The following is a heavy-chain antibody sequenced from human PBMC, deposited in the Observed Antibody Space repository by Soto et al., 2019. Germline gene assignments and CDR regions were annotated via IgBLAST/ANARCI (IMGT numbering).Heavy chain of an antibody. Sequence: QVQLVESGGGLVPPGGSLRLSCAGSGFTFGDSYMSWLRQAPGKGLEWLSYISPGSRYPAYADSVKGRFTISRDNAKRSLYLQMMSLTAEDTAIYYCVRGGGVGLIDPWGQGTMVTVSS. V-gene: IGHV3-11*06. D-gene: IGHD2-8*02. CDR2: ISPGSRYP. CDR3: VRGGGVGLIDP. CDR1: GFTFGDSY. J-gene: IGHJ5*02.